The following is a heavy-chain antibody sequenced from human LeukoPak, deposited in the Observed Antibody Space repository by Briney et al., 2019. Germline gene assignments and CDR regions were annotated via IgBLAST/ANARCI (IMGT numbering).Heavy chain of an antibody. CDR3: ARYYLTEVPAAITHYFDY. J-gene: IGHJ4*02. V-gene: IGHV4-31*03. D-gene: IGHD2-2*01. Sequence: SETLSLTCTVSGGSISSGGYYWSWIRQHPGKGLEWIGYIYYSGSTYYNPSLKSRVTISVDTSKNQFSLKLSSVTAADTAVYYCARYYLTEVPAAITHYFDYWGQGTLVTVSS. CDR2: IYYSGST. CDR1: GGSISSGGYY.